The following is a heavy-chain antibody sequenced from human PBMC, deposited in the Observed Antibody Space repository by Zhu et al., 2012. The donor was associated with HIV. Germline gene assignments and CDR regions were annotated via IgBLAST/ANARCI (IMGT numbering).Heavy chain of an antibody. Sequence: QVQLQESGPGLVKPSETLSLTCAVSGYSISSGYYWGWIRQPPGKGLEWIGSIYHSGSTYYNPSLKSRVTISVDTSKNQFSLKLSSVTAADTAVYYCARPGYSSSWYEDDAFDIWGQGTSGHRLF. D-gene: IGHD6-13*01. CDR2: IYHSGST. J-gene: IGHJ3*02. CDR3: ARPGYSSSWYEDDAFDI. V-gene: IGHV4-38-2*01. CDR1: GYSISSGYY.